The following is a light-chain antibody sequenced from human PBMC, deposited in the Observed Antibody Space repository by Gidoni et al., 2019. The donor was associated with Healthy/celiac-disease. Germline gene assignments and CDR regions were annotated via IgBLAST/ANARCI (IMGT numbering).Light chain of an antibody. V-gene: IGLV3-19*01. Sequence: SSELTQAPAVSVSLGQTVRITCHGDSLRSYYASWYQQKQGQAPVLVIYGKNNRPSGIPDRCSGSSSGNTASLTITGAQAEDEADYYCNSRDSSGNHLVFGGGTKLTVL. CDR1: SLRSYY. CDR3: NSRDSSGNHLV. CDR2: GKN. J-gene: IGLJ2*01.